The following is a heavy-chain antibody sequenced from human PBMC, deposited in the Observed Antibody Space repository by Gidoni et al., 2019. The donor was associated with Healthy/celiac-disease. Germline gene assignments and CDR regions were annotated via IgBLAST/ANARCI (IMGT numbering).Heavy chain of an antibody. D-gene: IGHD2-2*01. CDR2: IIPIVGTA. V-gene: IGHV1-69*01. CDR3: ASSQGPAAPNYYYYYGMDV. Sequence: QVQLVQSGAEVKKPGSSVKVSCTASGGTFSSYALSWVRQAPGQGLEWMGGIIPIVGTANYAQKFQGRVTITADESTSTAYMELSSLRSEDTAVYYCASSQGPAAPNYYYYYGMDVWGQGTTVTVSS. J-gene: IGHJ6*02. CDR1: GGTFSSYA.